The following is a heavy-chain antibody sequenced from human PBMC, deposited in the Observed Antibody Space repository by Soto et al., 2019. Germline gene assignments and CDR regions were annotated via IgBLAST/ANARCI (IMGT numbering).Heavy chain of an antibody. V-gene: IGHV4-59*01. CDR1: GGSISSNY. Sequence: SETLSLTCTVSGGSISSNYWTWIRQPPGKGLEWIGYVYNSGSTNYNPSLKSRVTISEDTSKSQFSLKVNSMTAADTAVYYCARYRREAVAGYTLDNWGPAILVTVSS. CDR3: ARYRREAVAGYTLDN. CDR2: VYNSGST. D-gene: IGHD6-13*01. J-gene: IGHJ4*02.